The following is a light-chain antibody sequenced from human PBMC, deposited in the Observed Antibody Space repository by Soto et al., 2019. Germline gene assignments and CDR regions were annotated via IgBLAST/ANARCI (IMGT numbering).Light chain of an antibody. J-gene: IGKJ4*01. CDR2: VAS. V-gene: IGKV1-39*01. Sequence: DIQMTQSPSSLSASVGDRVTITCRASQSVGTYVSWYQQKEGKAPKLLINVASTLQSGVASTFSGSGSGTDFTLATSSLQPEDFATYYCQQSASTPQTFGGGTKVDIK. CDR1: QSVGTY. CDR3: QQSASTPQT.